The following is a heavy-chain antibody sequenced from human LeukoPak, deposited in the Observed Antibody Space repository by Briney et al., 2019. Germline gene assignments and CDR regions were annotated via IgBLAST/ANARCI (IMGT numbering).Heavy chain of an antibody. J-gene: IGHJ3*02. CDR1: GGSISIYY. CDR2: IYYSGST. V-gene: IGHV4-59*01. D-gene: IGHD5-24*01. CDR3: ARDMGDGYNCASDI. Sequence: SETLSLTCTVSGGSISIYYWSWIRQPPGKGLEWIGYIYYSGSTNYNPSLKSRVTISVDTSKNQFSLKLSSVTAADTAVYYCARDMGDGYNCASDIWGQGTMVTVSS.